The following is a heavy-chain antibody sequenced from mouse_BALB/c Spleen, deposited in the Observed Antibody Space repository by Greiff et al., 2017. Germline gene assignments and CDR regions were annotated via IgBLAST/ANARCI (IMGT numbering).Heavy chain of an antibody. Sequence: EVKLVESGAELVKPGASVKLSCTASGFNFKGTYMHWVKQRPEQGLEWIGRIDPANGNTKYDPKFQGKATITADKSSNTAYMQLSSLTSEDTAVYYCAYYGSSFDDWGGGTTPTVSS. D-gene: IGHD1-1*01. V-gene: IGHV14-3*02. CDR3: AYYGSSFDD. CDR1: GFNFKGTY. CDR2: IDPANGNT. J-gene: IGHJ2*01.